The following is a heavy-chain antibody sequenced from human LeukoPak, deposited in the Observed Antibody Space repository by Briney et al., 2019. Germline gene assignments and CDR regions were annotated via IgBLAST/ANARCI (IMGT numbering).Heavy chain of an antibody. D-gene: IGHD1-26*01. CDR2: IYCSGST. V-gene: IGHV4-59*08. Sequence: SETLSLTCTVSSDSISSYYWSWIRQPPGKGLEWIGYIYCSGSTNYNPSLKSRVTISVDTSKNQFSLKLSSVTAADTAVYYCATRGSYSAFDIWGQGTMVTVSS. J-gene: IGHJ3*02. CDR3: ATRGSYSAFDI. CDR1: SDSISSYY.